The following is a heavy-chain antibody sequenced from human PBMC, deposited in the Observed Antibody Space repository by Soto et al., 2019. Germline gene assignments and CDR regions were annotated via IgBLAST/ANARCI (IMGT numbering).Heavy chain of an antibody. CDR1: GGPFRSFA. D-gene: IGHD2-15*01. CDR3: ARGRGCSGGSCYSGVVVDY. J-gene: IGHJ4*02. V-gene: IGHV1-69*13. Sequence: RASVKVSCKASGGPFRSFAISWVRQAPGQGLEWMGGIIPISGTPNYAQKFQGRVTITADESTSTVYMELSSLRSEDTAVYYCARGRGCSGGSCYSGVVVDYWGQGTLVTVSS. CDR2: IIPISGTP.